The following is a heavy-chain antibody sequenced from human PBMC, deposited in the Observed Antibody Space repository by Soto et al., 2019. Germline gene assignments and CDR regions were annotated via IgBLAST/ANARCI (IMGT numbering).Heavy chain of an antibody. CDR2: ISGSGGST. Sequence: APGKGLEWVSAISGSGGSTYYADSVKGRFTISRDNSKNTLYLQMNSLRAEDTAVYYCAPIAVAGTAFDIWGQGTMVTVSS. D-gene: IGHD6-19*01. V-gene: IGHV3-23*01. CDR3: APIAVAGTAFDI. J-gene: IGHJ3*02.